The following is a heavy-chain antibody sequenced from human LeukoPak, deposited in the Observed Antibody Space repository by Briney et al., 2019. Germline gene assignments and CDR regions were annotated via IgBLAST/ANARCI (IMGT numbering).Heavy chain of an antibody. J-gene: IGHJ4*02. CDR1: GGSISSGDYY. Sequence: PSQTLSLTCTVSGGSISSGDYYWSWIRQPPGKGLEWIGYIYYSGSTYYNPSLKSRVTISVDTSKNQFSLKLSSVTAADTAVHYCASGRDSSGYYPPFDYWGQGTLVTVSS. CDR3: ASGRDSSGYYPPFDY. CDR2: IYYSGST. D-gene: IGHD3-22*01. V-gene: IGHV4-30-4*01.